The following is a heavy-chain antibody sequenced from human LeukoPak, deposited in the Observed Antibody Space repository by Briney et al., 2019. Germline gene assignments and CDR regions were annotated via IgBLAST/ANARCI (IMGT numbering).Heavy chain of an antibody. V-gene: IGHV3-66*01. D-gene: IGHD3-10*01. CDR2: IYSGGST. CDR1: EFSVSSNY. Sequence: GGSLRLSCAASEFSVSSNYMTWVRQAPGKGLECVSIIYSGGSTYYADSVGGRLTISRDNSKNKLYLQMDRLRVEHTAVYYCVRKSDSLMLRGGDCWGQGTLVTVSS. J-gene: IGHJ4*02. CDR3: VRKSDSLMLRGGDC.